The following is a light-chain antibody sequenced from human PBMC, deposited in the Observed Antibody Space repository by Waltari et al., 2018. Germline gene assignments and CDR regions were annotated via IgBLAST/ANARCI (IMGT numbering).Light chain of an antibody. CDR3: QTGGHGTWV. CDR1: SGHSSNI. Sequence: QLVLTQSPSASASLGASVKLTCTLSSGHSSNIIAWHQQQPEKGPRYLMTVNSDGSHSKGDEIPDRFSGSSSGAERYLTLSSLQSEDEADYYCQTGGHGTWVFGGGTKLTVL. CDR2: VNSDGSH. V-gene: IGLV4-69*01. J-gene: IGLJ3*02.